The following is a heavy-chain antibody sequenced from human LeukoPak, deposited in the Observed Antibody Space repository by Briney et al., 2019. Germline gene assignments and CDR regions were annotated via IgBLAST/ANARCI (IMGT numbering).Heavy chain of an antibody. Sequence: PGGSLRLSCGASGFTFSSYGMHWVRQAPGKGLEWVAFIRYDGSNKYYADSVKGRFTISRDNSKNTLYLQMNSLRAEDTAVYYCASILLWYVYDYWGQGTLVTVSS. D-gene: IGHD3-10*01. CDR1: GFTFSSYG. CDR3: ASILLWYVYDY. V-gene: IGHV3-30*02. J-gene: IGHJ4*02. CDR2: IRYDGSNK.